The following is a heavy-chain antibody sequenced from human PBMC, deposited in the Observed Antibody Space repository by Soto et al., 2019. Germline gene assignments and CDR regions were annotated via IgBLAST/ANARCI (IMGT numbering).Heavy chain of an antibody. CDR2: LYGSGGGI. Sequence: GSLRLSCAASGFTFSSYAMIRIRQVPGKGLQWVSGLYGSGGGIHYAESVKDRFTISRDNSAYAVYLQMNNLRVEDSAIYYCAKDAVSRDGVWLAHDWGQGTVVTVS. CDR1: GFTFSSYA. D-gene: IGHD5-12*01. CDR3: AKDAVSRDGVWLAHD. V-gene: IGHV3-23*01. J-gene: IGHJ4*02.